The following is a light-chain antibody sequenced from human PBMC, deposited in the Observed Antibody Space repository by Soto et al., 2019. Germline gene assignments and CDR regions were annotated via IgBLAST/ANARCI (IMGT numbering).Light chain of an antibody. Sequence: EIVMTQSPATLSVSPGERATLSCRASQRVGTYLAWYQQKPGQAPRTLIYGASTKAAGISPRFSGGGSGTAFTLTISIMQSEDFAVYHCPQYNDWPRTLGQGTK. CDR3: PQYNDWPRT. CDR1: QRVGTY. CDR2: GAS. V-gene: IGKV3-15*01. J-gene: IGKJ1*01.